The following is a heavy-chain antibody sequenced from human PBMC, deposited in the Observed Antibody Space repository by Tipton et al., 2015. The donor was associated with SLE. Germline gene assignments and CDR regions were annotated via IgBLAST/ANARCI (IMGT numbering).Heavy chain of an antibody. V-gene: IGHV3-11*06. CDR1: AFTFSDYY. Sequence: SLRLSCAASAFTFSDYYMSWIRQAPGKGLEWVSSISSSSTYTNYADSVKGRFTVSRDNAKNSLYLLMNSLGAEDTAVYYCARESNLRGYTYGHFDYWGQGTLVTVSS. CDR3: ARESNLRGYTYGHFDY. D-gene: IGHD5-18*01. CDR2: ISSSSTYT. J-gene: IGHJ4*02.